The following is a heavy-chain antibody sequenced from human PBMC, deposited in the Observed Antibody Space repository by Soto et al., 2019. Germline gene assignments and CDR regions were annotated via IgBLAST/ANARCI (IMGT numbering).Heavy chain of an antibody. J-gene: IGHJ4*02. CDR1: GFTFSSYA. CDR3: AKVFGSGWYNDYFDY. D-gene: IGHD6-19*01. Sequence: EVQLLESGGGLVQPGGSLRLSCAASGFTFSSYAMSWVRQAPGKGLEWVSAISGSGGSTYYADSVKGRFTISRDNSXXTLYLQMNSLRAEDTAVYYCAKVFGSGWYNDYFDYWGQGTLVTVSS. CDR2: ISGSGGST. V-gene: IGHV3-23*01.